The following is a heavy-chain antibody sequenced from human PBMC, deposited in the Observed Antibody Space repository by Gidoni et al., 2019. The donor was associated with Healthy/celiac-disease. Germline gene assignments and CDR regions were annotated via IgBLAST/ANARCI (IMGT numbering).Heavy chain of an antibody. CDR2: ISSSGSTI. V-gene: IGHV3-48*03. CDR3: ARVSGAHSGSYQIWDGILDY. CDR1: GFTFSSYE. Sequence: EVQLVESGGGLVQPGGSLRLSCAASGFTFSSYEMNWVRQAPGQGLEWVSYISSSGSTIYYADSVKGRFTISRDNAKNSLYLKMNSLRAEDTAVYYCARVSGAHSGSYQIWDGILDYWGQGTLVTVSS. J-gene: IGHJ4*02. D-gene: IGHD1-26*01.